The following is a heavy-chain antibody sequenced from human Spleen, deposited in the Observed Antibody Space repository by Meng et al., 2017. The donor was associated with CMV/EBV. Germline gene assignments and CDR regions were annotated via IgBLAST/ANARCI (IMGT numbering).Heavy chain of an antibody. D-gene: IGHD3-3*01. J-gene: IGHJ4*02. V-gene: IGHV3-23*03. Sequence: GESLKISCAASGFPFSTYAMSWVRQAPGKGLEWVSVVRSDGIDTYYADSVKGRFAISRDNSKNTLYLQMNSLRAEDTAVYHCATHGHYGLDYWGQGTLVTVSS. CDR1: GFPFSTYA. CDR3: ATHGHYGLDY. CDR2: VRSDGIDT.